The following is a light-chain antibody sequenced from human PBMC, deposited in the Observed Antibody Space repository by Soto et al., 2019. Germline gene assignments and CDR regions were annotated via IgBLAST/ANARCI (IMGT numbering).Light chain of an antibody. J-gene: IGKJ1*01. CDR1: QSVSSN. CDR3: QQYNNWPTWT. CDR2: GAS. V-gene: IGKV3-15*01. Sequence: EIVMTQSPATLSVSPGERATLSCRASQSVSSNLAWYQQKPGQAPRLLIYGASTMATGIPARFSGSGSGTEFTLTISSLQSEDFAVYSCQQYNNWPTWTFGQGTKVEIK.